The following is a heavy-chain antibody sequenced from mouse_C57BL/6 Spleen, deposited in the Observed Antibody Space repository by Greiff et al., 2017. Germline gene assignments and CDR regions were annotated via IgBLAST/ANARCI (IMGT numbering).Heavy chain of an antibody. CDR3: ARGGNYYARDY. CDR2: ITPSSGYT. CDR1: GYTFTSYW. V-gene: IGHV1-7*01. D-gene: IGHD2-1*01. J-gene: IGHJ4*01. Sequence: QVQLQQSGAELAKPGASVKLSCKASGYTFTSYWMHWVKQRPGQGLEWIGYITPSSGYTKSNQKFKDKDTLTADKSSSTACMQLSSLTYEDAAGYYCARGGNYYARDYWGQGTSVTVSS.